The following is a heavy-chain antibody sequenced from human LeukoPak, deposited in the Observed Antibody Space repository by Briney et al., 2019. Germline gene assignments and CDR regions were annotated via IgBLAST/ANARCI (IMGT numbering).Heavy chain of an antibody. CDR2: ISSTSTDI. CDR1: GFIFSNHG. CDR3: ARRGPYFDY. D-gene: IGHD3-10*01. J-gene: IGHJ4*02. Sequence: GGTLRLSCTASGFIFSNHGMNWVRQAPGKGLEWISYISSTSTDIYYVDSVKGRFTISRDNAKNSLYLQMNGLRAEDTAIYYCARRGPYFDYWGQGILVTVSS. V-gene: IGHV3-21*05.